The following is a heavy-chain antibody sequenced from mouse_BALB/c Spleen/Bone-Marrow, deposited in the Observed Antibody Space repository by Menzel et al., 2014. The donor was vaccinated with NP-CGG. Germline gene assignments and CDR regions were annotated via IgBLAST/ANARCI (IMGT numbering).Heavy chain of an antibody. J-gene: IGHJ4*01. Sequence: VKPGASVKISCKASGYAFSSSWMNWVKQRPGQGLEWIGRIYPGDGDTNYNGKFKGKATLTADKSSSTAYMQLSSLTSVDSAVYFCARSDGYRAMDYWGQGTSVTVSS. D-gene: IGHD2-3*01. V-gene: IGHV1-82*01. CDR2: IYPGDGDT. CDR1: GYAFSSSW. CDR3: ARSDGYRAMDY.